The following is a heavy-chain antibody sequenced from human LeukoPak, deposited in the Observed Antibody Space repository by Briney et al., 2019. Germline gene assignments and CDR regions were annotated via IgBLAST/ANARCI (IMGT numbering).Heavy chain of an antibody. CDR2: IYSGGSA. CDR3: ARAIPGNYGGNDF. V-gene: IGHV3-66*01. CDR1: GFTDSSNY. J-gene: IGHJ4*02. D-gene: IGHD4-23*01. Sequence: GGSLRLSCAASGFTDSSNYMSWVRQAPGKGLEWVSVIYSGGSAYYADSVKGRFTISRDNSKNTLYLKMNSLRAEDTAVYYCARAIPGNYGGNDFWGQGTLVTVSS.